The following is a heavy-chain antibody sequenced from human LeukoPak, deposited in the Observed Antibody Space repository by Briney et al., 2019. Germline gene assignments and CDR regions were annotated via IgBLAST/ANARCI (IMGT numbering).Heavy chain of an antibody. CDR2: ISAYNGDT. CDR3: ATDLRLWLYAFDI. V-gene: IGHV1-18*01. J-gene: IGHJ3*02. D-gene: IGHD3-22*01. Sequence: ASVKVSCKASGYTFSSYGISWVRQAPGQGLEWMGWISAYNGDTHYAQKLQGRVTMITDTSTSTAYMELSSLRSEDTAVYYCATDLRLWLYAFDIWGQGTMVTVSS. CDR1: GYTFSSYG.